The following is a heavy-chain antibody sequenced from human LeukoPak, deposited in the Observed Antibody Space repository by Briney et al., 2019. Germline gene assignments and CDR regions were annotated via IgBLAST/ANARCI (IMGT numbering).Heavy chain of an antibody. D-gene: IGHD5-18*01. V-gene: IGHV3-21*01. J-gene: IGHJ4*02. CDR3: ARGYSWDTATVTSIDY. Sequence: GGSLRLSCAASGFTFSSYSMNWVRQAPGKGLEWVSSISSSSSYIYYADSVKGRFTISRDNAKNSLYLQMNSLRAEDTAVYYCARGYSWDTATVTSIDYWGQGTLVTVSS. CDR2: ISSSSSYI. CDR1: GFTFSSYS.